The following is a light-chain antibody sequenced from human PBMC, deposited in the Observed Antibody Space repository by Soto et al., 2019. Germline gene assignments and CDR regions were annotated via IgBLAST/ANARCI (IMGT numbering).Light chain of an antibody. CDR3: GTWDSSLSVGV. CDR2: DNN. CDR1: SSNIGNNY. Sequence: QSVLTQSPSVSAAPGQKVTISCSGSSSNIGNNYVSWYRQLPGTAPKLLIYDNNKRPSGIPDRFSGSKSGTSATLGIAGLQTGDEADYYCGTWDSSLSVGVFGGGTKLTVL. J-gene: IGLJ3*02. V-gene: IGLV1-51*01.